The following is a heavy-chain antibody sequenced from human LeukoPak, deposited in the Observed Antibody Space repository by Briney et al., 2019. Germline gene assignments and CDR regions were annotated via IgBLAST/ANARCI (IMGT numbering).Heavy chain of an antibody. CDR2: VSGSGGST. D-gene: IGHD5-18*01. J-gene: IGHJ4*02. CDR1: GFTFSSYA. V-gene: IGHV3-23*01. Sequence: GGSLRLSCAASGFTFSSYAMSWVRQAPGKGLEWVSAVSGSGGSTYYADSVKGRFTISRDNSKNTLYLQMDSLRAEDTAVYYCAKDSGYSYGYPFDYWGQGTLVTVSS. CDR3: AKDSGYSYGYPFDY.